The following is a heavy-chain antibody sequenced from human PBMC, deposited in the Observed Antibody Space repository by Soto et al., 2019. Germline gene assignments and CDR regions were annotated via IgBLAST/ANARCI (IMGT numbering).Heavy chain of an antibody. CDR2: INHSGST. CDR3: ARGRNLMITFGGVIGHFDY. Sequence: PSETLPLTCAVYGGSFSCYYWGWIRQPPGTGLEWIGEINHSGSTNYNPSLKSRVTISVDTSKNQFSLKLRSLTAADTALYYCARGRNLMITFGGVIGHFDYWGPGTLVTVSS. CDR1: GGSFSCYY. V-gene: IGHV4-34*01. D-gene: IGHD3-16*02. J-gene: IGHJ4*02.